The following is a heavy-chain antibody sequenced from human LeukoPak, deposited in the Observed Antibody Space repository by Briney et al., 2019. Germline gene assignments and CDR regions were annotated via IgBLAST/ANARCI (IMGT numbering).Heavy chain of an antibody. CDR1: GFTFSSYW. J-gene: IGHJ4*02. Sequence: GGSLRLSCAASGFTFSSYWMHWGRLAPGKGLGWVSRINSDGSSTSYADSVKGRFTISRDNAKNKLYLQMNSLRAEDTAVYYCARGSIAVAGTITFWGQGTLVIVSS. D-gene: IGHD6-19*01. CDR3: ARGSIAVAGTITF. V-gene: IGHV3-74*01. CDR2: INSDGSST.